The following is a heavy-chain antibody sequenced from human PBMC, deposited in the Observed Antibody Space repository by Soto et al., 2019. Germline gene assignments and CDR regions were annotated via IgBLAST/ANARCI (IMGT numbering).Heavy chain of an antibody. D-gene: IGHD3-10*01. CDR2: INQDGSTN. CDR3: ARDKSGSLDY. J-gene: IGHJ4*02. Sequence: LRLSCAASGFTFSTYWMSWARQAPGKGLEWVAHINQDGSTNYHVDSVKGRFTISRDNARNSLYLQMNSLRAEDTAVYYCARDKSGSLDYWDPGTLVTVSS. CDR1: GFTFSTYW. V-gene: IGHV3-7*01.